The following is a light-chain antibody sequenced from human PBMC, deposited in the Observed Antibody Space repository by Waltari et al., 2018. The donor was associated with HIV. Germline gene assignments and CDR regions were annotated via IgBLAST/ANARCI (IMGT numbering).Light chain of an antibody. CDR1: QSISTW. CDR2: KAS. Sequence: DIQMTQSPSTLSASVGDRVTITCRASQSISTWLAWYQQKPGKAPKLLMYKASSLQSGVPSRFSGSGSGTEFTLTITSLQPDDFATYYYQQYDTYSNTFGQGTKLEIK. V-gene: IGKV1-5*03. J-gene: IGKJ2*01. CDR3: QQYDTYSNT.